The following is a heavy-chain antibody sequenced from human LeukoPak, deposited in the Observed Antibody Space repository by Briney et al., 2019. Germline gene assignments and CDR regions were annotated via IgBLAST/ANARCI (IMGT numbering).Heavy chain of an antibody. CDR2: IYWDDDD. J-gene: IGHJ3*02. CDR3: AHGKGRYYDSSGYDTFDI. D-gene: IGHD3-22*01. V-gene: IGHV2-5*02. CDR1: GFSLSTSGVG. Sequence: ESGPTLVNPTQTLTLTCTFSGFSLSTSGVGVGWIRQPPGKALEWLALIYWDDDDRYSPSLKSRLTITKVTSKNQVVLTMTNMDPVDTATYYCAHGKGRYYDSSGYDTFDIWGQGTMVTVSS.